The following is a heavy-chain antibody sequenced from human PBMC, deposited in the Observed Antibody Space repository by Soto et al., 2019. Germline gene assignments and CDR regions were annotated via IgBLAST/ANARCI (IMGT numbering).Heavy chain of an antibody. CDR2: IWYDGSNK. V-gene: IGHV3-33*01. Sequence: GGSLRLSCAASGFTFSSYGMHWVRQAPGKGLEWVAVIWYDGSNKYYADSVKGRFTISRDNSKNTLYLQMNSLRAEDTAVYYCARDKTWYSSGVGESAYWGQGTLVTVSS. D-gene: IGHD6-19*01. J-gene: IGHJ4*02. CDR1: GFTFSSYG. CDR3: ARDKTWYSSGVGESAY.